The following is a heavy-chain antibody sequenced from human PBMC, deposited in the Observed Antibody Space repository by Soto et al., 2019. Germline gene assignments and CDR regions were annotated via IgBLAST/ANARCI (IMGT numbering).Heavy chain of an antibody. CDR1: GLTFNRYW. V-gene: IGHV3-74*01. D-gene: IGHD2-15*01. CDR2: INTDGSNT. J-gene: IGHJ5*02. CDR3: AREFCSGGNCYTYYFDP. Sequence: GGSLRLSCAASGLTFNRYWMHWVRHAPGKGLVWVSHINTDGSNTNYADPVKGRFTISRDNAKSTLFLQMNSLRDEDTAVYYCAREFCSGGNCYTYYFDPWGQGIPVTVSS.